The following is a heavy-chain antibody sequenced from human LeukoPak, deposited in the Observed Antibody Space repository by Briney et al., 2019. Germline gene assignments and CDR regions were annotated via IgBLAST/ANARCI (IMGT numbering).Heavy chain of an antibody. CDR2: INTKTDGGTT. D-gene: IGHD3-22*01. V-gene: IGHV3-15*01. CDR3: AKDQYDSSGP. J-gene: IGHJ5*02. Sequence: GGSLRLSCAASGFTFSNAWMNWVRQAPGKGLEWVGRINTKTDGGTTDYAAPVKGRFTISRDNSKNTLYLQMNSLRAEDTAVYYCAKDQYDSSGPWGQETLVTVSS. CDR1: GFTFSNAW.